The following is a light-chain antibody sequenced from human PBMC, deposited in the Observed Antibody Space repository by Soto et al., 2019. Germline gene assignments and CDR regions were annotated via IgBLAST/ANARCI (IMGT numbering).Light chain of an antibody. Sequence: QSVLTQPPSVSGAPGQRVTISCTGSSSNIGARYDVNWYQQVPGTAPKLLIYGNSDRPSGVPDRFSGSKSGTSASLAITGLQAEDEADYYCQSYDSSLSGVVFGGGTKVTVL. CDR2: GNS. J-gene: IGLJ2*01. CDR1: SSNIGARYD. CDR3: QSYDSSLSGVV. V-gene: IGLV1-40*01.